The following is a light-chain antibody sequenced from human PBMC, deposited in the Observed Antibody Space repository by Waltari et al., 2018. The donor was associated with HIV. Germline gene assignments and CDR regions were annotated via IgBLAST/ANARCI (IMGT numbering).Light chain of an antibody. CDR1: TMPKRN. J-gene: IGLJ3*02. CDR3: YSTDTTGYERV. Sequence: YELRQPPSVSVSPGQTATITCYGDTMPKRNANWYQQKSGQAPLLVIYEDNKRPSVIPDIFSGSTSWTIATLTVSRAQVDDEGDYYCYSTDTTGYERVFGGGTKLTVL. V-gene: IGLV3-10*01. CDR2: EDN.